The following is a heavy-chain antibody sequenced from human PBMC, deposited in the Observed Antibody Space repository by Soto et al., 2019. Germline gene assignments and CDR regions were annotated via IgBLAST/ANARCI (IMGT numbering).Heavy chain of an antibody. D-gene: IGHD2-21*01. V-gene: IGHV3-64*01. J-gene: IGHJ6*02. CDR1: GVTFSSYA. Sequence: GSLRISCAASGVTFSSYAMHWVRQAPGKGLEYVSVITSNGGNTDYASSVKGRFTISRDNSKNTLYLQMGSLRAEDMAVYYCARRIPFGYGMDVWGQGTTVTVSS. CDR3: ARRIPFGYGMDV. CDR2: ITSNGGNT.